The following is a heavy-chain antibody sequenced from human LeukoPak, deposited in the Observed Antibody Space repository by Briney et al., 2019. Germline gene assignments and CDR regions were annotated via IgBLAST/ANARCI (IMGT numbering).Heavy chain of an antibody. CDR2: IYSSGTT. Sequence: SSETLSLTRTVSGGSISSYYWSWIRQPAGKGLEWIGRIYSSGTTNYNPSLKSRVTMSVDTSKNQFSLKLRSVTAADTAVYYCARDDGGAPLYCSGGSCYSHGTDVWGQGTTVTVSS. CDR1: GGSISSYY. V-gene: IGHV4-4*07. D-gene: IGHD2-15*01. J-gene: IGHJ6*02. CDR3: ARDDGGAPLYCSGGSCYSHGTDV.